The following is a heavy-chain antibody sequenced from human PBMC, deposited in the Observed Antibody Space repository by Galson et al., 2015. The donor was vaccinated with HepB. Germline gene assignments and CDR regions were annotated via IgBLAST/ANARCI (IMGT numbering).Heavy chain of an antibody. CDR1: GYTFTSYG. V-gene: IGHV1-18*04. CDR3: ASSYYDSSGYYSFFDY. CDR2: ISAYNGNT. J-gene: IGHJ4*02. Sequence: SVKVSCKASGYTFTSYGISWVRQAPGQGLEWMGWISAYNGNTNYAQKLQGRVTMTTDTSTSTAYMELRSLRSDDTAVYYCASSYYDSSGYYSFFDYWGQGTLVTVSS. D-gene: IGHD3-22*01.